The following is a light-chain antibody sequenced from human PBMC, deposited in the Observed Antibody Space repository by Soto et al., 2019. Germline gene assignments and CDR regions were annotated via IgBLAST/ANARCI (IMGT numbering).Light chain of an antibody. CDR1: QSISSW. J-gene: IGKJ4*01. CDR2: DAS. Sequence: IQMPQSPSTLSASVGDRVTITCRASQSISSWLAWYQQKPGKAPKLLIYDASSLESGVPSRFSGSGSGTEFTLTISSLQSEDFAVYYCQQYNSWPLTFGGGTKVDIK. CDR3: QQYNSWPLT. V-gene: IGKV1-5*01.